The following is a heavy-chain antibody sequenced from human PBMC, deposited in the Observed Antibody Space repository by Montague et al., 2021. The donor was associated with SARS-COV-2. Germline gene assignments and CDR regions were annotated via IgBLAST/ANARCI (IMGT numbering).Heavy chain of an antibody. CDR2: IYSNGDK. V-gene: IGHV2-5*01. D-gene: IGHD3-9*01. CDR3: AHLIRYYDIFTGIPFDD. Sequence: PALVKPTQTLTLTRTFSGFSLSTPNVGVAWIRQPPGKALEWLAVIYSNGDKRYSPSLQRRLTITKDTSRNQVVVSLTNVDPLDTATYCCAHLIRYYDIFTGIPFDDWGQGTQVTVSS. CDR1: GFSLSTPNVG. J-gene: IGHJ4*02.